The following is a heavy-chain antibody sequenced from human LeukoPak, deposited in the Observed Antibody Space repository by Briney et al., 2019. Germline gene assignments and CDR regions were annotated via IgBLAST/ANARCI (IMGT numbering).Heavy chain of an antibody. V-gene: IGHV1-3*01. CDR3: ARDPLSDILTGNYHDYGMDV. CDR1: GGTFSSYA. CDR2: INAGNGDT. J-gene: IGHJ6*02. Sequence: GASVKVSCKASGGTFSSYAISWVRQAPGQGLEWLGWINAGNGDTKYSQKFQGRVTITRDTSASTAYMELSSLRSEDTAVYYCARDPLSDILTGNYHDYGMDVWGQGTTVTVSS. D-gene: IGHD3-9*01.